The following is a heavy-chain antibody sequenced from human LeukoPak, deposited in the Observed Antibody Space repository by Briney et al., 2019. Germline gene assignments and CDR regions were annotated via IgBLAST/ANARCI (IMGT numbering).Heavy chain of an antibody. CDR2: IIPIFGTA. J-gene: IGHJ5*02. Sequence: SVKVSCKASGGTFSSYAISWVRQAPGQGLEWMGGIIPIFGTANYAQKFQGRVTITADKSTSTAYMELSSLRSEDTAVYYCARDRDVLRYFDWSLEINWFDPWGQGTLVTVSS. CDR1: GGTFSSYA. D-gene: IGHD3-9*01. V-gene: IGHV1-69*06. CDR3: ARDRDVLRYFDWSLEINWFDP.